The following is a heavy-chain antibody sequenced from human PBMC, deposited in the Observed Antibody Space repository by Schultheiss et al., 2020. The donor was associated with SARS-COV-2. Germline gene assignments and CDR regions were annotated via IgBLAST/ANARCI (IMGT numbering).Heavy chain of an antibody. J-gene: IGHJ4*02. V-gene: IGHV3-64D*06. CDR1: GFTFSSYA. D-gene: IGHD6-13*01. CDR3: ARACTAAAFDY. CDR2: ISSNGGST. Sequence: GESLKISCSASGFTFSSYAMHWVRQAPGKGLEYVSAISSNGGSTYYADSVKGRFTISRDNSKNTLYLQMSSLRAEDTAVYYCARACTAAAFDYWGQGTLVTVSS.